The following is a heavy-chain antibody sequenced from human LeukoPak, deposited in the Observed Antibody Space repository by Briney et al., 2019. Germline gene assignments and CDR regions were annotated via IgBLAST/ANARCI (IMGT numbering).Heavy chain of an antibody. D-gene: IGHD5-18*01. CDR1: GGSISSSSYY. Sequence: SETLSLTCTVSGGSISSSSYYWGWIRQPPGKGLEWIGSIYYSGSTYYNPSLKSRVTISVDKSKNQFSLKLSSVTAADTAVYYCARVSQLWRDYYYYYMDVWGKGTTVTVSS. CDR2: IYYSGST. CDR3: ARVSQLWRDYYYYYMDV. V-gene: IGHV4-39*07. J-gene: IGHJ6*03.